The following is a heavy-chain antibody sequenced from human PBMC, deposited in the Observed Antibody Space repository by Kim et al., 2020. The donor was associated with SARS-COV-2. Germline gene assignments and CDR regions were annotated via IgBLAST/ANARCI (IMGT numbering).Heavy chain of an antibody. Sequence: GGSLRLSCAASGFTFNDYAMSWVRHAPGKGLDWFSAIICTGGSPSYADSLKGRFPISSDNSNTSLYLQMNSLRPQDTAFFYFSIVRPPSPYFLFSSYF. V-gene: IGHV3-20*04. CDR3: SIVRPPSPYFLFSSYF. D-gene: IGHD3-9*01. CDR1: GFTFNDYA. CDR2: IICTGGSP. J-gene: IGHJ4*01.